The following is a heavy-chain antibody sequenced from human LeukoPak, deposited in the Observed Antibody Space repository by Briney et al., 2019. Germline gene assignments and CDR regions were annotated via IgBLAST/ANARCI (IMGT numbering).Heavy chain of an antibody. D-gene: IGHD3-10*01. Sequence: SETLSLTCTVSGGSISSYYWSWIRQPPGKGLEWIGYIYYSGSTNYNPSLKSRVTISVDTSKNQFSLKLSSVTAADTAVYYCARQFGGDYGSGTYFHSWGRGTLVTVSS. CDR2: IYYSGST. CDR1: GGSISSYY. CDR3: ARQFGGDYGSGTYFHS. V-gene: IGHV4-59*01. J-gene: IGHJ5*01.